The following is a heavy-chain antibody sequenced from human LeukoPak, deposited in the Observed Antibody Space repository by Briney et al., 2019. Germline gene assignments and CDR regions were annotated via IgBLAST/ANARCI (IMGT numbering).Heavy chain of an antibody. J-gene: IGHJ6*03. CDR3: AKDRVVVVAATYMDV. Sequence: PGGSLRLSCAASGFTFSNYPIHWVRQAPGKGLEFVSSIHSNGISTYYGNSVKGRFTVSRDNSKNTLYLEMNSLRAEDTAVYYCAKDRVVVVAATYMDVWGKGTTVTVSS. V-gene: IGHV3-64*01. D-gene: IGHD2-15*01. CDR1: GFTFSNYP. CDR2: IHSNGIST.